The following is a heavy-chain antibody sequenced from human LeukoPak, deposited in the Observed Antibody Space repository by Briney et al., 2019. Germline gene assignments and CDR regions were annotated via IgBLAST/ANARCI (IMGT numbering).Heavy chain of an antibody. D-gene: IGHD6-19*01. Sequence: GGSLRLSCAAAGFIVSAYEMNWVRQAAGNVLEWVSYISSSGSTIYYADAVKGPFTISRDNAKKSLYLQMNSLRAEDTAVYYCARVYSSGWSYWGQGTLVTVSS. V-gene: IGHV3-48*03. CDR1: GFIVSAYE. CDR2: ISSSGSTI. CDR3: ARVYSSGWSY. J-gene: IGHJ4*02.